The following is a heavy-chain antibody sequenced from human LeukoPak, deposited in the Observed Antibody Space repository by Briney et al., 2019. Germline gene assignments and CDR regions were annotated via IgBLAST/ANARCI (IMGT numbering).Heavy chain of an antibody. Sequence: PGGSLRLSCAASGFSFSSYSMNWVRQPPGKGLEWVSSISSSSSYIYYADSVKGLSTISRDNTKNSLYLQMNSLRAEDTAVYYCAESRRIVGAYDAFDIWGQGTMVTVSS. D-gene: IGHD1-26*01. CDR2: ISSSSSYI. J-gene: IGHJ3*02. V-gene: IGHV3-21*01. CDR1: GFSFSSYS. CDR3: AESRRIVGAYDAFDI.